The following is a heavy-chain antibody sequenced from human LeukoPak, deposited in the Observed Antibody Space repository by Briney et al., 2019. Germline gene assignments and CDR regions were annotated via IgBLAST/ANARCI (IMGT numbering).Heavy chain of an antibody. CDR2: VIPIFGTA. J-gene: IGHJ5*02. D-gene: IGHD2-15*01. Sequence: ASGKVSFKASGGPFNSYAISWGGTAPGQGGGWMGGVIPIFGTANYAQKFQGRVTITTDESTSTAYMELSSLRSEDTAVYYCASGGHYCSGGSCHTNWFDPWGQGTLVTVSS. CDR3: ASGGHYCSGGSCHTNWFDP. CDR1: GGPFNSYA. V-gene: IGHV1-69*05.